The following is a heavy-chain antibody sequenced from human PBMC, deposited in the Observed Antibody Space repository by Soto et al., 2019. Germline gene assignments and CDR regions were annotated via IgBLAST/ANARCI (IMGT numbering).Heavy chain of an antibody. Sequence: GGSLRLSCAASGFTFDDYTMHWVRQAPGKGLEWVSGISWNSGSIGYADSVKGRFTISRDNAKNSLYLQMNSLRAEDTALYYCAKDTLQGSAFYYYMDVWGKGTTVTVSS. CDR3: AKDTLQGSAFYYYMDV. CDR2: ISWNSGSI. V-gene: IGHV3-9*01. D-gene: IGHD6-6*01. CDR1: GFTFDDYT. J-gene: IGHJ6*03.